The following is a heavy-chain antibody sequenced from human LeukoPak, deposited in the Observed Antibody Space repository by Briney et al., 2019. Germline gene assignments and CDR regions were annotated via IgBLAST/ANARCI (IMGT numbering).Heavy chain of an antibody. V-gene: IGHV1-2*02. CDR1: VYTFTGYY. D-gene: IGHD3-9*01. CDR3: ARSPHILTGENFDY. CDR2: IKPNSGGT. Sequence: GASVKVSCKASVYTFTGYYVHWVRQAPGQGLEWMGGIKPNSGGTNYAQKFQGRVTMTRDTSITTAYMEMSRLRSDDTALYYCARSPHILTGENFDYWGQGTLVTVSS. J-gene: IGHJ4*02.